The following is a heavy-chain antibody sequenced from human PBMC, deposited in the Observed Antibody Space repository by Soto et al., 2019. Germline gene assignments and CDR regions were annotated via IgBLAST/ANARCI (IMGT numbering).Heavy chain of an antibody. J-gene: IGHJ4*02. CDR3: ARGRTNGY. CDR2: IKEDGSEK. D-gene: IGHD2-8*01. Sequence: EVPLVDSGGGLVQPGGSLRLSCAASGLTLKNFWMTWVRQAPGKGLEWVANIKEDGSEKYYVDSVKGRFTISRDNAKNSLYLQMSSLRVEDTAVYYCARGRTNGYWGQGTLVTVSS. CDR1: GLTLKNFW. V-gene: IGHV3-7*01.